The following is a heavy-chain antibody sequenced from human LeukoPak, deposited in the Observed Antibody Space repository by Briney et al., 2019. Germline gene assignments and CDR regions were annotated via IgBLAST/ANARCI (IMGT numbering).Heavy chain of an antibody. CDR2: IYTSGST. Sequence: PSETLSLTCTVSGGSISSYYWSWIRQPAGKGLEWTGRIYTSGSTNYNPSLKSRVTMSVDTSKNQFSLKLSSVTAADTAVYYCARDTRATMVRGVIIPNYFDYWGQGTLVTVSS. J-gene: IGHJ4*02. CDR1: GGSISSYY. D-gene: IGHD3-10*01. V-gene: IGHV4-4*07. CDR3: ARDTRATMVRGVIIPNYFDY.